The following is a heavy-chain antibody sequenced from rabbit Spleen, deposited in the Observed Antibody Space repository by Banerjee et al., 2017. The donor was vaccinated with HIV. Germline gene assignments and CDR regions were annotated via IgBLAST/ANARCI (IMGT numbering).Heavy chain of an antibody. CDR1: GFSFSSSYY. CDR2: IYGGSSGTT. V-gene: IGHV1S40*01. D-gene: IGHD4-2*01. J-gene: IGHJ4*01. CDR3: ARDLAGREDFNL. Sequence: QQLVESGGGLVKPGASLTLTCTASGFSFSSSYYMCWVRQAPGKGLEWIACIYGGSSGTTYYTNWAKGRFTISRSTSLKTVTLQVTRLTAADTATYFCARDLAGREDFNLWGPGTLVTVS.